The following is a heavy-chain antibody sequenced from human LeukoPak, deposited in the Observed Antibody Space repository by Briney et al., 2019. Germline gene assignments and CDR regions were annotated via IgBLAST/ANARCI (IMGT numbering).Heavy chain of an antibody. J-gene: IGHJ6*02. CDR2: ISWNSGSI. D-gene: IGHD3-10*01. V-gene: IGHV3-9*01. CDR3: AKDNYGSEHGMDV. Sequence: PSGGSLRLSCAASGFTFDDYAMHWVRQAPGKGLEWVSGISWNSGSIGYADSVKGRFTISRDNAKNSLYLQMNSLRAEDTALYYCAKDNYGSEHGMDVWGQGTTVTVSS. CDR1: GFTFDDYA.